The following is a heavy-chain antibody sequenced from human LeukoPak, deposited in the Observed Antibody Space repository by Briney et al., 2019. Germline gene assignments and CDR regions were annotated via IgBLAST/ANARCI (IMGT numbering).Heavy chain of an antibody. Sequence: SETVSLTCTVSGGSISSYYWSWIRQPPGKGLEWIGYIYYSGSTNYNPSLKSRVTISVDTSKNQFSLKLSSVTAADTAVYYCARVVTYYYYMDVWGKGTTVTVSS. CDR1: GGSISSYY. V-gene: IGHV4-59*01. CDR2: IYYSGST. CDR3: ARVVTYYYYMDV. J-gene: IGHJ6*03.